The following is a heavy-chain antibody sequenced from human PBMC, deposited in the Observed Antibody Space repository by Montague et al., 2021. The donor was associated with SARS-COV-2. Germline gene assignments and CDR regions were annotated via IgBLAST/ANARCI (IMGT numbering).Heavy chain of an antibody. CDR2: ITYSGST. Sequence: SETLSLTCAVYGGTISGYYWSWIRQPPGKGLEWIGEITYSGSTNYNPSLKSRVTISVDTSKNQFSLKLSSVTAADSAVYYCARGGIGFGQWLGNYCYYGMDVWGPGNPGHRLL. J-gene: IGHJ6*02. CDR3: ARGGIGFGQWLGNYCYYGMDV. D-gene: IGHD6-19*01. CDR1: GGTISGYY. V-gene: IGHV4-34*01.